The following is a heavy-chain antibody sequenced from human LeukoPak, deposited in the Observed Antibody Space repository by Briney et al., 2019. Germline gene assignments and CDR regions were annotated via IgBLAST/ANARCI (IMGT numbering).Heavy chain of an antibody. Sequence: SETLSLTCTVSGDSINSLDLWSWVRQPPGKGLEWIGEMYLSGTTHSNPSVKSRVTISIDKSKNQFFLNLSSVTAADTAVYYCARGPGFIATIFGVVTTRYGMDVWGQGTTVTVSS. CDR2: MYLSGTT. J-gene: IGHJ6*02. D-gene: IGHD3-3*01. V-gene: IGHV4-4*02. CDR3: ARGPGFIATIFGVVTTRYGMDV. CDR1: GDSINSLDL.